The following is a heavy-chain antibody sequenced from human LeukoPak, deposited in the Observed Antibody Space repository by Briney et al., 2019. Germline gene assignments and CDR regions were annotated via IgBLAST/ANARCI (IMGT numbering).Heavy chain of an antibody. CDR2: INPNSGNT. V-gene: IGHV1-18*04. CDR1: GYTFTGYY. J-gene: IGHJ3*02. Sequence: ASVKVSCKASGYTFTGYYMHWVRQAPGQGLEWMGWINPNSGNTNYAQKLQGRVTMTTDTSTSTAYMELRSLRSDDTAVYYCARDAVLLDAFDIWGQGTMVTVSS. CDR3: ARDAVLLDAFDI.